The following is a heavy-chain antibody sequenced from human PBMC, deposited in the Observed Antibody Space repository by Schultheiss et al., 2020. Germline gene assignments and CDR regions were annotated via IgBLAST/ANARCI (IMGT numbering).Heavy chain of an antibody. CDR2: IKQDGSEK. J-gene: IGHJ6*02. Sequence: GESLKISCAASGFTFSSYWMSWVRQAPGKGLEWVANIKQDGSEKYYVDSVKGRFTISRDNAKNSLYLQMNSLRAEDTAVYYCARVGPITDDLGYCSRTSCRTRFYYYYGMDVWGQGTTVTVSS. D-gene: IGHD2-2*01. CDR3: ARVGPITDDLGYCSRTSCRTRFYYYYGMDV. CDR1: GFTFSSYW. V-gene: IGHV3-7*01.